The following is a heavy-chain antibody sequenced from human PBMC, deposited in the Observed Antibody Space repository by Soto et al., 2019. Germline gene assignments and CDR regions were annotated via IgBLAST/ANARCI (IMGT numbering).Heavy chain of an antibody. CDR2: IYYDDGST. CDR3: ASGQQVILRYYYGLDV. CDR1: GFTVSTNY. V-gene: IGHV3-53*02. Sequence: EVQPVETGGGLIQPGGSLRLSCAVSGFTVSTNYMSWVRQAPGKGLEWVSVIYYDDGSTYYADSVKGRFSISRDSSRNTLYLQMNSLRAEDTAVYYCASGQQVILRYYYGLDVWGQGTTVTVSS. J-gene: IGHJ6*02. D-gene: IGHD6-13*01.